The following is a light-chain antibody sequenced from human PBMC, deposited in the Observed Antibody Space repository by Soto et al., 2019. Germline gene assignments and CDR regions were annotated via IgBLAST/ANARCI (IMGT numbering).Light chain of an antibody. Sequence: SYELPQPPSVSVSPGQTVRITWCGDKLGDTYACWYQQKPGQSPVLVIYQDSKRPSGIPERFSGSKSGNTATLTISGTQAMDEADYYCEAWDSSTPVVFGGGTKLTVL. CDR1: KLGDTY. J-gene: IGLJ2*01. CDR2: QDS. CDR3: EAWDSSTPVV. V-gene: IGLV3-1*01.